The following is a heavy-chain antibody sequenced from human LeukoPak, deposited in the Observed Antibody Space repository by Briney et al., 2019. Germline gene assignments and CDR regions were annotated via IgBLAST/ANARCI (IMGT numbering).Heavy chain of an antibody. CDR1: GGSFSGYY. CDR2: INHSGST. Sequence: SETLSLTCAVYGGSFSGYYWSWIRQPPGKGLEWIGEINHSGSTNYNPSLKSRVTISVDTSKNQFSLKLSSVTAADTAVYYCARSNNDFWSGYPNYFDYWGQGTLVTVSS. CDR3: ARSNNDFWSGYPNYFDY. D-gene: IGHD3-3*01. V-gene: IGHV4-34*01. J-gene: IGHJ4*02.